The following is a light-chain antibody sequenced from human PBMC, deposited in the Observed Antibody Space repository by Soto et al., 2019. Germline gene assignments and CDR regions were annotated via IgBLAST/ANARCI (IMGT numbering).Light chain of an antibody. CDR2: GAS. J-gene: IGKJ5*01. CDR3: QQYKNWPPIT. V-gene: IGKV3-11*01. CDR1: QSVSSY. Sequence: EIVLTQSPATLSLSPGERATLSCRASQSVSSYLAWYQQKPGQAPRLLIYGASNRATGIPARFSGSGSGTEFTLTISSLQSEDFAVYFCQQYKNWPPITFGQGTRLEIK.